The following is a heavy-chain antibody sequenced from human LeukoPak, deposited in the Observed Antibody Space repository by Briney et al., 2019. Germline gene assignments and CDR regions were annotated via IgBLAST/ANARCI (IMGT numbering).Heavy chain of an antibody. CDR2: ISYDGSNK. D-gene: IGHD1-1*01. J-gene: IGHJ4*02. CDR3: AKLTTGTTPIDY. CDR1: GFTFSSYG. V-gene: IGHV3-30*18. Sequence: PGGSLRLSCAAPGFTFSSYGMHWVRQAPGKGLEWVAVISYDGSNKYYADSVKGRFTISRDNSKNTLYLQMNSLRAEDTAVYYCAKLTTGTTPIDYWGQGTLVTVSS.